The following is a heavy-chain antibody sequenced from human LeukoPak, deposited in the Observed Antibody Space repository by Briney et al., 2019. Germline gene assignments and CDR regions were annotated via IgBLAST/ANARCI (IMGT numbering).Heavy chain of an antibody. V-gene: IGHV3-74*01. CDR1: GFTFSSYW. D-gene: IGHD4-11*01. CDR2: INSDGSST. J-gene: IGHJ4*02. Sequence: PGGSLRLSCAASGFTFSSYWMHWVRQAPGKGLVWVSRINSDGSSTSYADSVKGRFTISRDNAKNTLYLQMNSLRAEDTAVYYCARGGDYMNFDSWGQGTLVTVSS. CDR3: ARGGDYMNFDS.